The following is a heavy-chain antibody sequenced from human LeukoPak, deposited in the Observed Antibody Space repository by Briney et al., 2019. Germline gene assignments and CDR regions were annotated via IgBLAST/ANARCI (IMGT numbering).Heavy chain of an antibody. V-gene: IGHV3-30*02. Sequence: GGSLRLSCAASGFTFSSYGMHWVRQAPGKGLEWVAFIRYDGSNKYYADSVKGRFTISRDNSKNTLYLQMNSLRAEDTAVYYCAKDYHSYDSSGYYLFDYWGQGTLVTVSS. CDR3: AKDYHSYDSSGYYLFDY. CDR1: GFTFSSYG. J-gene: IGHJ4*02. D-gene: IGHD3-22*01. CDR2: IRYDGSNK.